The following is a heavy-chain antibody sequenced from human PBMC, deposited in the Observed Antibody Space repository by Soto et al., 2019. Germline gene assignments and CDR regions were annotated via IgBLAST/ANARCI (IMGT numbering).Heavy chain of an antibody. CDR2: IYYSGST. CDR1: GGSISSYY. J-gene: IGHJ4*02. D-gene: IGHD1-1*01. V-gene: IGHV4-59*01. Sequence: SETLSLTCTVSGGSISSYYWSWIRQPPGKGLEWIGYIYYSGSTNYNPSLKSRVTISVDTSKNQFSLKLSSVTAADTAVYYCARTTQNSGSPFDYCGQGTLVTVSA. CDR3: ARTTQNSGSPFDY.